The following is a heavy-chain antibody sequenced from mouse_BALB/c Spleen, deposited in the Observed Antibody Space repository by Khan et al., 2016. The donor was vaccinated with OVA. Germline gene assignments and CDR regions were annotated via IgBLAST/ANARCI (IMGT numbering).Heavy chain of an antibody. CDR2: IFPGNSDT. Sequence: VRLQQSGTVLARPGASVKMSCKASGYSFTSFWMHWVKQRPGQGLEWIGGIFPGNSDTSYNQKFKGKAKLTAVTSASTAYMELSSLTNEDSAVYCCTRGGYGSFAYWGQGTLVTVSA. V-gene: IGHV1-5*01. J-gene: IGHJ3*01. CDR1: GYSFTSFW. CDR3: TRGGYGSFAY. D-gene: IGHD1-2*01.